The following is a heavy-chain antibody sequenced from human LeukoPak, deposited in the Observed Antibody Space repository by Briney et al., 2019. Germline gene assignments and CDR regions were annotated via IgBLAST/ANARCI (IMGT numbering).Heavy chain of an antibody. V-gene: IGHV3-21*01. Sequence: GGSLRLSCAASGFPFATYSVNWVRQAPGKGLEWVSSISGDSTYIYNAGSVKGRFTISRDNAQASLYLQMISLRADDTAVYYCARVSGRLERQSDLDYWGQGTLVIVFS. J-gene: IGHJ4*02. CDR2: ISGDSTYI. D-gene: IGHD1-1*01. CDR3: ARVSGRLERQSDLDY. CDR1: GFPFATYS.